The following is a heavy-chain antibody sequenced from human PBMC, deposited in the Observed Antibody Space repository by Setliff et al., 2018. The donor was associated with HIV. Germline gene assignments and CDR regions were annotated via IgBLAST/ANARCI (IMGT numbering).Heavy chain of an antibody. Sequence: SETLSLTCAVSGGTFSLHYYTWIRQSPLRGLEWIGEINHSGGTTYYNPSLMSRVTISVDTSRSHFSLRLSSVTAADTAVYYCARHRGAFRLDYWGQGTLVTVSS. J-gene: IGHJ4*02. CDR3: ARHRGAFRLDY. V-gene: IGHV4-34*01. CDR1: GGTFSLHY. CDR2: INHSGGT. D-gene: IGHD3-16*01.